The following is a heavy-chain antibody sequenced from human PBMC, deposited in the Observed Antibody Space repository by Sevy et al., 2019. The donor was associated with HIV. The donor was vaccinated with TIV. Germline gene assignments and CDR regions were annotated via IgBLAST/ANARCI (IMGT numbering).Heavy chain of an antibody. CDR2: IRSKAYVGTT. D-gene: IGHD2-21*01. CDR3: TREHIVVVIARFYYYYGMDV. V-gene: IGHV3-49*03. Sequence: GGSLRLSCTASGFTFGDYAMSWFRQAPGKGLEWVGFIRSKAYVGTTEYAASVKGRFTISRDDSKSIAYLQMNSLKTEDTAVYYCTREHIVVVIARFYYYYGMDVWGQGTTVTVSS. CDR1: GFTFGDYA. J-gene: IGHJ6*02.